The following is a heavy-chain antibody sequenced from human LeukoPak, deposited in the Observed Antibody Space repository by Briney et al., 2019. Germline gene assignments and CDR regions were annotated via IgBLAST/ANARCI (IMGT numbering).Heavy chain of an antibody. V-gene: IGHV4-4*07. CDR1: GVSISSYY. J-gene: IGHJ2*01. CDR2: IYTSGST. Sequence: PSETLSLTCTVSGVSISSYYWSWIRQPAGKGLEWIGRIYTSGSTTYNPSLKSRVTMSVDTSKNQFSLKLTSVTAADTAVYYCARRGSDWYFDLWGRGTLVTVSS. D-gene: IGHD2-15*01. CDR3: ARRGSDWYFDL.